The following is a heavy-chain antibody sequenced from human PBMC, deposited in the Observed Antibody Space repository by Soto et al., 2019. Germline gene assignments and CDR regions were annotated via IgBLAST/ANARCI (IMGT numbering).Heavy chain of an antibody. Sequence: QVTLKESGPVLVKPTETLTLTCTVSGFSLSNARMGVSWIRQPPGKALEWLAHIFSNDEKSYSTSLKSRVTIPKDNSKSQVVLTMTNMDPVDTATYYCARIPYSSNPVRFDPWGQGTLVTVSS. CDR2: IFSNDEK. CDR1: GFSLSNARMG. D-gene: IGHD6-13*01. J-gene: IGHJ5*02. CDR3: ARIPYSSNPVRFDP. V-gene: IGHV2-26*01.